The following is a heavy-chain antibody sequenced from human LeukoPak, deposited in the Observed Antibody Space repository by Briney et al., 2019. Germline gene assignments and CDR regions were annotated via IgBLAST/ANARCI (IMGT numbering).Heavy chain of an antibody. CDR1: GFTFSNYG. D-gene: IGHD5-24*01. J-gene: IGHJ4*02. Sequence: GGSLRLSCAASGFTFSNYGMHWVRQAPGKGLEWVALITYDGSNKYYVDSVKGRFTISRDNSKNTLYLQMNSLRAEDTAVYYCANGWRNYYFDYWGQGTLVTVSS. CDR2: ITYDGSNK. V-gene: IGHV3-30*18. CDR3: ANGWRNYYFDY.